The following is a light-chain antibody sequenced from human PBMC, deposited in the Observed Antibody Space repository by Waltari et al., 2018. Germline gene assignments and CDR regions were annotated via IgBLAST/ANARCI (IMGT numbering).Light chain of an antibody. Sequence: QSALTQPASVSGSPGQSITISCTGTSSDVGSFNLVSWYQLLPGKAPKLLISEVNKRPSGVSKRFSGSKSGITASLTISGLQAGDEADYYCCSYAGSTTFVLFGGGTKLTVL. CDR1: SSDVGSFNL. V-gene: IGLV2-23*02. CDR3: CSYAGSTTFVL. CDR2: EVN. J-gene: IGLJ2*01.